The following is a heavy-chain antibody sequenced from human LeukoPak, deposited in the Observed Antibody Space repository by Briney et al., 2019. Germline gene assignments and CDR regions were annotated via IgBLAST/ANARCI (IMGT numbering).Heavy chain of an antibody. J-gene: IGHJ4*02. CDR1: GYTFTSYY. CDR3: ARGESSYDILTGYLEY. Sequence: ASVKVSCKASGYTFTSYYMHWVRQAPGQGLEWMGIINPSGGSTSYAQKFQGRVTMTRDTSTGTVYMELSSLRSEDTAVYYCARGESSYDILTGYLEYWGQGTLVTVSS. V-gene: IGHV1-46*03. D-gene: IGHD3-9*01. CDR2: INPSGGST.